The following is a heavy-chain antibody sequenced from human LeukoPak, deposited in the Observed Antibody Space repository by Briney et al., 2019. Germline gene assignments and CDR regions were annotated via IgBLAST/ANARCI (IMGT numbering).Heavy chain of an antibody. D-gene: IGHD3-22*01. CDR1: GFTFSSYA. CDR3: AKSSYYDSSGYYREYYFDY. Sequence: PGGSLRLSCAASGFTFSSYAMSWVRQAPGKGLEWVSSVSGSGGSTYYADSVKGRFTISRDNSKSTLLLQMNSLRAEDTAVYYCAKSSYYDSSGYYREYYFDYWGQGTLVTVSS. CDR2: VSGSGGST. V-gene: IGHV3-23*01. J-gene: IGHJ4*02.